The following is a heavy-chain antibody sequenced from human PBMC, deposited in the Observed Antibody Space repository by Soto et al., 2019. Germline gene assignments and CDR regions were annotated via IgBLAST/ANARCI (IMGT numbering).Heavy chain of an antibody. J-gene: IGHJ4*02. Sequence: QVQLVQSGAEVKKPGSSVKVSCKASGGTFSSYAISWVRQAPGQGLEWMGGIIPIFGTANYAQKFQGRVTITADEYTSTAYMELSSLRSEDTAVYYCAREGDYYDSSGYFNYFDYWGQGTLVTVSS. CDR2: IIPIFGTA. CDR1: GGTFSSYA. V-gene: IGHV1-69*01. D-gene: IGHD3-22*01. CDR3: AREGDYYDSSGYFNYFDY.